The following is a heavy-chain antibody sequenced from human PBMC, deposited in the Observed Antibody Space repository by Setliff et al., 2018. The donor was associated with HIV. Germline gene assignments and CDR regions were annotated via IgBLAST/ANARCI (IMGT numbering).Heavy chain of an antibody. Sequence: SETLSLTCTVTGGSINNHYWYWIRQPPGKGLEWIGYIYISGTTNYNPSLKNRVTMSLDTSKTQVSLRLTSVTAADTAVYYCARRSIVGVTRGFYYYGLDVWGQGTTVTVSS. CDR3: ARRSIVGVTRGFYYYGLDV. CDR2: IYISGTT. CDR1: GGSINNHY. D-gene: IGHD1-26*01. J-gene: IGHJ6*02. V-gene: IGHV4-4*09.